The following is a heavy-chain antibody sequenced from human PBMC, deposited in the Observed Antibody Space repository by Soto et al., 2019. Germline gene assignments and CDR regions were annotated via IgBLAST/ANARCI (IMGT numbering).Heavy chain of an antibody. CDR3: ARSGHDFWSGYYSYYYYYMDV. CDR1: GYTFTIND. V-gene: IGHV1-8*01. CDR2: MNPNSGNT. J-gene: IGHJ6*03. D-gene: IGHD3-3*01. Sequence: GASVKVSCKASGYTFTINDSNWVRQATGQGLEWMGWMNPNSGNTGYAQKFQGRVTMTRNTSISTAYMELSSLRSEDTAVYYCARSGHDFWSGYYSYYYYYMDVWGKGTTVTVSS.